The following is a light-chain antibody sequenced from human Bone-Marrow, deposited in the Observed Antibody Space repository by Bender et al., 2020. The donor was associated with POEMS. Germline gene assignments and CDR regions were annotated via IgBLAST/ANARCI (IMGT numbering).Light chain of an antibody. CDR2: EVN. J-gene: IGLJ2*01. CDR1: SGDVGGHNY. CDR3: YSYAGSNKV. V-gene: IGLV2-8*01. Sequence: QSALTQSPSASGSPGQSVTFSCTGTSGDVGGHNYVSWYQQHPGKAPKLILHEVNKRPSGVPDRFSGSKSGNMACLTVSGIQAEEEADYYGYSYAGSNKVFGGGTRLTVL.